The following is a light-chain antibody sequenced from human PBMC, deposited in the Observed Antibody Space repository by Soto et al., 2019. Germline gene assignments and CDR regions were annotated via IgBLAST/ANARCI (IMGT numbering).Light chain of an antibody. CDR2: GAS. CDR1: QSVSSSY. J-gene: IGKJ2*01. Sequence: ELALTQSPGPLSLSPGERATLSCRASQSVSSSYLAWYQLIPGQAPRLLIYGASGRATGIPDMFIGSGSGTDFAITISRLDPYDVAVYYCQQDGSSRGTFGQETKLDVK. CDR3: QQDGSSRGT. V-gene: IGKV3-20*01.